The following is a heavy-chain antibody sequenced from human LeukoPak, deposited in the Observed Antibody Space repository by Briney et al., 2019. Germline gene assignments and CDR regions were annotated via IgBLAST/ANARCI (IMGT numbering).Heavy chain of an antibody. Sequence: ASVKVSCKASGYTFTSNYIHWVRQAPGQGLEWMGTIYPRDGSTSYAQKFQGRVTVTRDTSTSTVHMELSGLRSEDTAVYYCARDQEGFDYWGQGTLVTVSS. CDR1: GYTFTSNY. CDR2: IYPRDGST. CDR3: ARDQEGFDY. V-gene: IGHV1-46*01. J-gene: IGHJ4*02.